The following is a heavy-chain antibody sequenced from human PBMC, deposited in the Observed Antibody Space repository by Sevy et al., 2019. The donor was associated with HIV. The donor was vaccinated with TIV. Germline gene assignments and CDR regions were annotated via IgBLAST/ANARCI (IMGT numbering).Heavy chain of an antibody. Sequence: GGSLRLSCAASGFSFNTCGMHWVRQAPGKGLEWMAVISYDGSHKSYADSVKGRFTISRDNSKNTLSLQMNSLRTEDTAVYYCAKDRWPHYGSGASSWFDPWGQGTLVTVSS. V-gene: IGHV3-30*18. CDR1: GFSFNTCG. J-gene: IGHJ5*02. CDR3: AKDRWPHYGSGASSWFDP. CDR2: ISYDGSHK. D-gene: IGHD3-10*01.